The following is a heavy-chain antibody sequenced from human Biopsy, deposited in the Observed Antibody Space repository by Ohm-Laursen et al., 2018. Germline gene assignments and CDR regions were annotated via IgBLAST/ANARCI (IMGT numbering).Heavy chain of an antibody. D-gene: IGHD1-14*01. CDR2: IVPMFGMA. Sequence: SVKVSCKAAGDTFSSYEINWFRQAPGEGLGWMGGIVPMFGMANYAQKFQGRVTMTADESTTTAYMEVIRLTWEDTAVYYCARERGPHAGSFDRWGQGTLVTVSS. CDR3: ARERGPHAGSFDR. CDR1: GDTFSSYE. V-gene: IGHV1-69*13. J-gene: IGHJ5*02.